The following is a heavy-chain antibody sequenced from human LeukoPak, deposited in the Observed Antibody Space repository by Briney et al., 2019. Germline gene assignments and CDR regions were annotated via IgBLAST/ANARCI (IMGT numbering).Heavy chain of an antibody. Sequence: EGSLRLSCAASGFTFSSYWMSWVRQAPGKGLEWVANIKQDGSEEYYVDYVKGRFTISRDNAKNSLYLQMNSLRAEDTAVYYCARDLYTMIVVGRGAFDIWGQGTMVTVSS. D-gene: IGHD3-22*01. CDR3: ARDLYTMIVVGRGAFDI. CDR2: IKQDGSEE. CDR1: GFTFSSYW. V-gene: IGHV3-7*01. J-gene: IGHJ3*02.